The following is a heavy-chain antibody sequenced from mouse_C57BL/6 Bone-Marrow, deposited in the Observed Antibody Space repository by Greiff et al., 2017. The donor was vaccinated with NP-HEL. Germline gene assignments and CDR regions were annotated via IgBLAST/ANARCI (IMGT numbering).Heavy chain of an antibody. CDR1: GFNIKDYY. J-gene: IGHJ3*01. V-gene: IGHV14-2*01. CDR2: IDPEDGET. CDR3: ARGYYRNYVAY. D-gene: IGHD2-5*01. Sequence: EVQLQQPGAELVKPGASVKLSCTASGFNIKDYYMHWVKQRPEQGLEWIGRIDPEDGETKYAPNFQGKATITADTSSNTAYLQLSSLTSEDTAVYFCARGYYRNYVAYWGKGTLVTVSA.